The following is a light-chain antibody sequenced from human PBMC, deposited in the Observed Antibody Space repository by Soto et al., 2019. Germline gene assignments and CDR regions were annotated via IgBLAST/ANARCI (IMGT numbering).Light chain of an antibody. CDR3: KQRQNWPWT. Sequence: EIVLTQSPATLSLSPGERATLSCRASQSVSSYLAWYQQKPGQAPRLLIYDTSNRATGIPARFSGSGSGTVFTLTISSLEPEDFAVYYCKQRQNWPWTFGQGTKVEIK. J-gene: IGKJ1*01. CDR1: QSVSSY. CDR2: DTS. V-gene: IGKV3-11*01.